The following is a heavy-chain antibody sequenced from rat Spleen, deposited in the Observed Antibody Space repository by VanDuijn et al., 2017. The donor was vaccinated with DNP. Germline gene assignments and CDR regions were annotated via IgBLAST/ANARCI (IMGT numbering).Heavy chain of an antibody. Sequence: EVQLQESGPGLVKPSQSLSLTCSVTGFSITSNYWAWIRKLPGNKMEWIGYINYSGTTGYNPSLKSRISITRDTSKNQFFLQLSSVTTEDTATYYCARHNNYWYFDFWGPGTMVTVSS. CDR2: INYSGTT. CDR3: ARHNNYWYFDF. V-gene: IGHV3-1*01. CDR1: GFSITSNY. J-gene: IGHJ1*01. D-gene: IGHD1-10*01.